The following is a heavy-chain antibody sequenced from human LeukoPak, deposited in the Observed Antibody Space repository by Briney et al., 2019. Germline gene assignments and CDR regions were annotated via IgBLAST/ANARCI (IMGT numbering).Heavy chain of an antibody. V-gene: IGHV4-38-2*02. CDR3: ARVQYSSSVDS. CDR2: IYYSGRN. CDR1: GYSVSSGYY. D-gene: IGHD6-6*01. J-gene: IGHJ4*02. Sequence: KPSETLSLTCTVSGYSVSSGYYWGWIRQPPGKGLECIGSIYYSGRNYYNPSLKSRVTISVDTSKNQFSLKLSSVTAADTAVYYCARVQYSSSVDSWGQGTLVTVSS.